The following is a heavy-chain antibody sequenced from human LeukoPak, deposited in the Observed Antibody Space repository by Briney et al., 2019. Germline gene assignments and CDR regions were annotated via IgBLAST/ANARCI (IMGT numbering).Heavy chain of an antibody. CDR1: GFTVSSNY. CDR2: IYSGGNT. J-gene: IGHJ4*02. D-gene: IGHD6-19*01. CDR3: ARDLIAVAGIDY. Sequence: GGSLRLPLAAFGFTVSSNYMSWVRQAPGKGLECVSVIYSGGNTYYADSVQGRVTISGDNSKSTLYLQMSSLRAEDTAVYYCARDLIAVAGIDYWGQGTLVTVSS. V-gene: IGHV3-66*01.